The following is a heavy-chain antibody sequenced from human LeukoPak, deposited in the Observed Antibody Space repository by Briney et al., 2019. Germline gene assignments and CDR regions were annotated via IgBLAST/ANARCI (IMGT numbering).Heavy chain of an antibody. D-gene: IGHD2-2*01. V-gene: IGHV4-59*02. CDR2: LSHSGSS. CDR3: ARARYANAWYAFDI. Sequence: SETLSLTCTVSGGSVSSYYWSWIRRPPGRGLEWIAYLSHSGSSDSNPSLTSRVTTLVDTSKNQFSLKLTSVTAADTAVYYCARARYANAWYAFDIWGHGTMVTASS. CDR1: GGSVSSYY. J-gene: IGHJ3*02.